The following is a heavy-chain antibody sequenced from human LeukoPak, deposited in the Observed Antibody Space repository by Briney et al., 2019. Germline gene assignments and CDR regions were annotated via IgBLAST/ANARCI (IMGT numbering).Heavy chain of an antibody. CDR2: ISSSSSTI. CDR1: GFTFSSYS. J-gene: IGHJ4*02. Sequence: GGSLRLSCVASGFTFSSYSMNWVRQAPGKGLEWVSYISSSSSTIYYADSVKGRFTISRDNAKNSLYLQMNSLRAEDTAVHYCARMPKGAAAGTFDYWGQGTLVTVSS. D-gene: IGHD6-13*01. CDR3: ARMPKGAAAGTFDY. V-gene: IGHV3-48*01.